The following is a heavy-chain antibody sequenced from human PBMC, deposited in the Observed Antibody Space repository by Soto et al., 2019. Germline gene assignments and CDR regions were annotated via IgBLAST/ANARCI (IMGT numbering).Heavy chain of an antibody. CDR2: IYYSGST. J-gene: IGHJ6*03. V-gene: IGHV4-39*01. D-gene: IGHD1-26*01. CDR1: GGSISSSSYY. CDR3: ARIPRRYYYYYKDA. Sequence: TLSLTCTVSGGSISSSSYYWGWIRQPPGKGLEWIGSIYYSGSTYYNPSLKSRVTISVDTSKNQFSLKLSSVTAADTAVYYCARIPRRYYYYYKDAWGKGTTVTVSS.